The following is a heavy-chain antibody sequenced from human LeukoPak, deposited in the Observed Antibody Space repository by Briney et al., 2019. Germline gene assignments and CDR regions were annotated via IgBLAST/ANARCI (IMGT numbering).Heavy chain of an antibody. CDR2: IWNDGSYE. CDR3: AKPTWGSGSFLIDF. J-gene: IGHJ4*02. V-gene: IGHV3-33*03. Sequence: PGRALRLSCVASGFSFSNHGMHWVRQAPGRGLEWVAVIWNDGSYEHYTDSVKGRFTISRDNSKNTLFLQLNSLRPEDTAVYYCAKPTWGSGSFLIDFWGQGTLDTVSS. CDR1: GFSFSNHG. D-gene: IGHD1-26*01.